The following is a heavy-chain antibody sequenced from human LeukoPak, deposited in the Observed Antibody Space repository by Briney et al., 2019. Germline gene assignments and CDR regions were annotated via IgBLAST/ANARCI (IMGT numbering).Heavy chain of an antibody. Sequence: SETLSLTCTVSGGSTSNDYWSWIRQSPGKGLEWVGYVYNSGDTGKNPSLKSRVTILLDTSKNQCSLKLTSVSAADTAVYYCARLKLGAYFDLWGRGTLVTVSS. D-gene: IGHD3-16*01. CDR1: GGSTSNDY. V-gene: IGHV4-59*08. J-gene: IGHJ2*01. CDR3: ARLKLGAYFDL. CDR2: VYNSGDT.